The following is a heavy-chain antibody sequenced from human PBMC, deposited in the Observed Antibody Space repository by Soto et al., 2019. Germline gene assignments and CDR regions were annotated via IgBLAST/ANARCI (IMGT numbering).Heavy chain of an antibody. CDR2: IKSKVEGETT. D-gene: IGHD6-25*01. J-gene: IGHJ6*02. V-gene: IGHV3-15*06. CDR3: TADIPNISANYGMDV. Sequence: GGSLRLSCAASGFTFSDSTMHWVRQAPGKGLEWVGRIKSKVEGETTNYAAPVKDRFTISRDDSKNTVYLHMNSLRTEDTAVYYCTADIPNISANYGMDVWGQGTTVTVSS. CDR1: GFTFSDST.